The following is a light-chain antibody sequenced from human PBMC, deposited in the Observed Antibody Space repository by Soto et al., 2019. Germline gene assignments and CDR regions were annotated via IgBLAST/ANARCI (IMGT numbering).Light chain of an antibody. J-gene: IGLJ3*02. CDR2: DVS. Sequence: QSVLTQPASVPGSPGQSITISCTGTSSDVGGYNYVSWYQHHPGKAPKLMIFDVSNRPSGVSNRFSGSKSGNTASLTISGLHPEHEAAYYCNSYTPGHSPQLVFGRG. CDR3: NSYTPGHSPQLV. CDR1: SSDVGGYNY. V-gene: IGLV2-14*03.